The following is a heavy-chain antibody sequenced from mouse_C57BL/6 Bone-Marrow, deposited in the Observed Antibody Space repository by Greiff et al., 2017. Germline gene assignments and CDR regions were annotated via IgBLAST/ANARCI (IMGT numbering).Heavy chain of an antibody. Sequence: QVQLQQPGAELVKPGASVKLSCKASGYTFTSYWMHWVKQRPGQGLEWIGMIHPNSGSTNYNEKFKSKATLTVDKSSSTAYMQLSSLTSEDSAVYYCARNGYYYGSSRFAYWGQGTLVTVSA. V-gene: IGHV1-64*01. CDR2: IHPNSGST. CDR1: GYTFTSYW. D-gene: IGHD1-1*01. CDR3: ARNGYYYGSSRFAY. J-gene: IGHJ3*01.